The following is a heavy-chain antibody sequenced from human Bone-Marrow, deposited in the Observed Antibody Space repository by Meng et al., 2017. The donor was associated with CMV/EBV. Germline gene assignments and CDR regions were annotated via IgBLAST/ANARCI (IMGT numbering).Heavy chain of an antibody. CDR1: GFTFSSYA. D-gene: IGHD6-19*01. CDR3: ARGGSGWYEKLDY. CDR2: ISGSGGST. V-gene: IGHV3-23*01. J-gene: IGHJ4*02. Sequence: GESLKISCAASGFTFSSYAMSWVRQAPGKGLEWVSAISGSGGSTYYADSVKGRFTISRDNSKNTLYLQMNSLRAEDTAVYYCARGGSGWYEKLDYWGQGTLVTVSS.